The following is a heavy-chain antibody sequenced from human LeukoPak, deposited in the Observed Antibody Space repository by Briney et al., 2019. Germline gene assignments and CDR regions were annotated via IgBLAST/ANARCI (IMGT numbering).Heavy chain of an antibody. CDR1: GYSISSGYY. Sequence: SETLSLTCTVSGYSISSGYYWGWIRQPPGKGLEWIGSIYHSGSTYYNPSLKSRVTISVDTSKNQFSLKLSSVTAADTAVYYCAREAVGAQDAFDIWGQGTMVTVSS. CDR2: IYHSGST. D-gene: IGHD1-26*01. J-gene: IGHJ3*02. CDR3: AREAVGAQDAFDI. V-gene: IGHV4-38-2*02.